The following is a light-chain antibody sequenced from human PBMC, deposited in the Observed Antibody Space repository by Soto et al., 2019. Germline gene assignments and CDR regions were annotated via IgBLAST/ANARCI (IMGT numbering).Light chain of an antibody. J-gene: IGLJ1*01. CDR2: EVS. V-gene: IGLV2-8*01. CDR1: STDVGGYNY. CDR3: SSYAGNNIHYV. Sequence: QSVLTQPPSASGSAGQSVTISCTGTSTDVGGYNYVSWYQQHPGKAPKLMIYEVSKRPSGVPDRFSDSKSGNTASLTVSGLQAEDEADYYCSSYAGNNIHYVFGTGTKVTVL.